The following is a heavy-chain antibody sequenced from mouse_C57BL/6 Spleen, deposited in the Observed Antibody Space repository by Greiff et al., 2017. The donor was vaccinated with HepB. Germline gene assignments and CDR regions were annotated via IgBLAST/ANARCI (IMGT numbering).Heavy chain of an antibody. CDR1: GYTFTSYW. CDR2: IDPSDSYT. Sequence: VQLQQSGAELVMPGASVKLSCKASGYTFTSYWMHWVKQRPGQGLEWIGEIDPSDSYTNYNQKFKGKSTLTVDKSSSTAYMQLSSLTSEDSAVYYCARSPLLLRYGGFAYWGQGTLVTVSA. J-gene: IGHJ3*01. D-gene: IGHD1-1*01. CDR3: ARSPLLLRYGGFAY. V-gene: IGHV1-69*01.